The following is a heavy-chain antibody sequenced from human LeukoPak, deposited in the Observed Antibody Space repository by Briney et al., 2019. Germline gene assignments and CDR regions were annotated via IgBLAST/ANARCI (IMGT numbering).Heavy chain of an antibody. V-gene: IGHV1-69*04. CDR1: GGTFTSYA. CDR3: ARMSSGSYFGRYYYYGMDV. D-gene: IGHD3-10*01. J-gene: IGHJ6*02. Sequence: EASVKVSCKASGGTFTSYAISWVRQAPGQGLEWMGRIIPILGIANYAQKFQGRVTITADKSTSTAYMELSSLRSEDTAVYYCARMSSGSYFGRYYYYGMDVWGQGTTVTVSS. CDR2: IIPILGIA.